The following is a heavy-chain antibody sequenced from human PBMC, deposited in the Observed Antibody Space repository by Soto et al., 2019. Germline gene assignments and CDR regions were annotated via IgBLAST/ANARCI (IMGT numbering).Heavy chain of an antibody. CDR3: TRDASRYSSARGWFDP. J-gene: IGHJ5*02. CDR1: GFTFRSFT. D-gene: IGHD5-18*01. Sequence: PGRSLRLSCAASGFTFRSFTMNWVRQPPRKGLEWLSTMRSNSAYISYTDALRGRFTIPRDNGKSSLHLQINSLRAQDTAVYYLTRDASRYSSARGWFDPWGPGTLVTVSS. CDR2: MRSNSAYI. V-gene: IGHV3-21*01.